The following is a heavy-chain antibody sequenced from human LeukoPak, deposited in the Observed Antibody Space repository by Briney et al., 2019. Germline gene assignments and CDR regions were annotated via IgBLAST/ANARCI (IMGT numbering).Heavy chain of an antibody. D-gene: IGHD1-7*01. V-gene: IGHV4-34*01. J-gene: IGHJ4*02. CDR1: GFTFSSHW. CDR2: INHSGST. Sequence: GSLRLSCAATGFTFSSHWMTWIRQPPGKGLEWIGEINHSGSTNYNPSLKSRVTISVDTSKNQFSLKLSSVTAADTAVYYCARAPELHFDYWGQGTLVTVSS. CDR3: ARAPELHFDY.